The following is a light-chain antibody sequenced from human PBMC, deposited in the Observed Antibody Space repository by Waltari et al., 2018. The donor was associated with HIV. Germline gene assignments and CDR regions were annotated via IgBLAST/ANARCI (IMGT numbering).Light chain of an antibody. Sequence: DIQMTQSPSSVSASVGDRVTITCRASRGISDFLAWYQQRPGKAPELLIYAASSLQSGVPSRFSGRASGTVFTLTISNVQPEDFATYYCQQANSFPPTFGGGTKVVIK. CDR1: RGISDF. J-gene: IGKJ4*01. CDR3: QQANSFPPT. CDR2: AAS. V-gene: IGKV1-12*01.